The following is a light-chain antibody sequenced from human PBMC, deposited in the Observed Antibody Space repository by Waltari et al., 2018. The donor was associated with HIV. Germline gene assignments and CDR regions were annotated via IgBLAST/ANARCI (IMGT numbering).Light chain of an antibody. CDR3: QAWDRSNVV. V-gene: IGLV3-1*01. Sequence: SYALTQPPSVSVSPGQTASITCSGDRLGDQYACWYQQKPGQSPVLVIYQDIKRPSGIPERFSSSNSGNTATLTVSGTQPMDEADYYCQAWDRSNVVFGGGTKLTVL. CDR2: QDI. J-gene: IGLJ2*01. CDR1: RLGDQY.